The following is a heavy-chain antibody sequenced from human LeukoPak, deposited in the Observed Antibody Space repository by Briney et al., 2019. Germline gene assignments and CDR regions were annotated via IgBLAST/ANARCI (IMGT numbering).Heavy chain of an antibody. CDR3: ASSYYDSSGLDY. CDR2: ISWNSGSI. J-gene: IGHJ4*02. CDR1: GFTFDDYA. V-gene: IGHV3-9*01. D-gene: IGHD3-22*01. Sequence: GGSLRLSCAASGFTFDDYAMHWVRQAPGKGLEWVSGISWNSGSIGYADSVKGRFTISRDNAKDSLYLQMNSLRAEDTALYYCASSYYDSSGLDYWGQGTLVTVYS.